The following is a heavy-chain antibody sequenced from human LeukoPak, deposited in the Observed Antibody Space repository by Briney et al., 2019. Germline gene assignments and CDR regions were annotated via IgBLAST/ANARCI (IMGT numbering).Heavy chain of an antibody. V-gene: IGHV3-23*01. CDR1: GFTFSSYA. CDR3: AKVLDYYYYMDV. CDR2: TSGSGGST. Sequence: GGSLRLSCAASGFTFSSYAMSWVRQAPGKGLEWVSATSGSGGSTYYADSVKGRFTISRDNSKNTLYLQMNSLRAEDTAVYYCAKVLDYYYYMDVWGKGTTVTVSS. J-gene: IGHJ6*03.